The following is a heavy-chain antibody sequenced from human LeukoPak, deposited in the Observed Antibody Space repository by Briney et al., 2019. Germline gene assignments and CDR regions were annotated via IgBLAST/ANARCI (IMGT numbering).Heavy chain of an antibody. CDR3: ARDPSGYVLYYYYSGMDV. CDR2: INTDGTST. CDR1: GFTFSSYW. V-gene: IGHV3-74*01. D-gene: IGHD5-12*01. Sequence: GGSLRLSCAASGFTFSSYWMHWVRQAPGKGLVWVSRINTDGTSTTYADSVKGRFTISRDNAKNTVDLQMNSLRAEDTAVYYCARDPSGYVLYYYYSGMDVWGQGTTVTVSS. J-gene: IGHJ6*02.